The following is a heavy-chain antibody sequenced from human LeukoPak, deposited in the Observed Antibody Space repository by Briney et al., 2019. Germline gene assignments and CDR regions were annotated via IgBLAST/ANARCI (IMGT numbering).Heavy chain of an antibody. CDR2: IYSGGST. J-gene: IGHJ4*02. CDR3: ARDGGRGYYDSSGPWVWGL. D-gene: IGHD3-22*01. V-gene: IGHV3-53*01. CDR1: GFTVSSNY. Sequence: GGSLRLSCAASGFTVSSNYMSWVRQAPGKGLEWVSVIYSGGSTYDADSVKGRFTISRDNSKNTLYLQMNSLRAEDTAVYYCARDGGRGYYDSSGPWVWGLWGQGTLVTVSS.